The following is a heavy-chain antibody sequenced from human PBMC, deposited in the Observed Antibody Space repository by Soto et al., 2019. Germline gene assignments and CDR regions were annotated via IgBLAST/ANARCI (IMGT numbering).Heavy chain of an antibody. CDR2: INPNSGDT. D-gene: IGHD4-17*01. CDR1: GYTFTGYY. Sequence: GASVKVSCKASGYTFTGYYMHWVRQAPGQGLEWMGWINPNSGDTGYAQKFQGWVTMTRNTSISTAYMELSRLRSEDTAVYYCARGPIIAVTYYLDVWGKGTTVTVSS. CDR3: ARGPIIAVTYYLDV. J-gene: IGHJ6*03. V-gene: IGHV1-2*04.